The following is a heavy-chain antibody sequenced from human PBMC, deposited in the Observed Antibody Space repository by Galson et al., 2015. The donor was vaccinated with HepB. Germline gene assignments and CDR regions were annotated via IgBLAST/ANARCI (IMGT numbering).Heavy chain of an antibody. Sequence: SLRLSCAASGFTFSSYAMSWVRQAPGKGLEWVSAISGSGGSTYYADSVKGRFTISRDNSKNTLYLQMNSLRAEDTAVYYCAKGLGIVVVPAARRPLYYYYGMDVWGQGTTVTVSS. CDR3: AKGLGIVVVPAARRPLYYYYGMDV. V-gene: IGHV3-23*01. D-gene: IGHD2-2*03. CDR1: GFTFSSYA. J-gene: IGHJ6*02. CDR2: ISGSGGST.